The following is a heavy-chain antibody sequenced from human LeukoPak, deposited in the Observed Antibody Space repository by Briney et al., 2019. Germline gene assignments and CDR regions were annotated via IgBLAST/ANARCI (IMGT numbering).Heavy chain of an antibody. CDR1: GYTFTSYA. Sequence: ASVRVSCKASGYTFTSYAMHWERQAPGQRLEWMGWINAGNGNTKYSQKFQGRVTITRDTSASTAYMELSSLRSEDTAVYYCARLEFGSGPFYGMDVWGKGTTVTVSS. CDR3: ARLEFGSGPFYGMDV. V-gene: IGHV1-3*01. CDR2: INAGNGNT. J-gene: IGHJ6*04. D-gene: IGHD3-10*01.